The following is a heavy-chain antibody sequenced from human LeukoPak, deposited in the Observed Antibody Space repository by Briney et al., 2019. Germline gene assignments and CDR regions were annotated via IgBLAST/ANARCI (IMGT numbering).Heavy chain of an antibody. Sequence: GGSLRLSCAASGFTFSSYGMHWVRQAPGKGLEWVAVIWYDGSNKYYADSVKGRFTISRDNPKNTLYLQMNSLRAEDTAVYYCARDLGFVYYYDSSGYLDYWGQGTLVTVSS. D-gene: IGHD3-22*01. V-gene: IGHV3-33*01. CDR3: ARDLGFVYYYDSSGYLDY. J-gene: IGHJ4*02. CDR2: IWYDGSNK. CDR1: GFTFSSYG.